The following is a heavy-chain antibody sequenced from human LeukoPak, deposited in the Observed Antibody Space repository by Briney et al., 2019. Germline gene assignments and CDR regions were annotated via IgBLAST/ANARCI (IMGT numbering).Heavy chain of an antibody. V-gene: IGHV4-59*01. D-gene: IGHD2-2*01. J-gene: IGHJ6*03. Sequence: SETLSLTCTVSGGSITSYYWNWIRQPPGRGLEWIGYIYYSGSTNYNPSLKSRVTISVDTSKNQFSLKLSSVTAADTAVYYCARDRYCSSTSCYHQGRYYYYMDVWGKGTTVTVSS. CDR2: IYYSGST. CDR3: ARDRYCSSTSCYHQGRYYYYMDV. CDR1: GGSITSYY.